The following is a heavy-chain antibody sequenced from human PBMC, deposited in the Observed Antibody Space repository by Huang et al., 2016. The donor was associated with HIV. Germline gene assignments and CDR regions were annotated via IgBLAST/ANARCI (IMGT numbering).Heavy chain of an antibody. CDR3: ATAEINTLTGYFSSFDN. V-gene: IGHV4-34*01. J-gene: IGHJ4*02. D-gene: IGHD3-9*01. CDR1: GGSFRNYF. Sequence: QVHLQQWGAGLLKPSEALSLTCAVYGGSFRNYFWSWIRQPPGKGLEGIGEINHSGRTSYRPSLKRPVNISVDTSKNQFSLKLSSVTAADSAVYDSATAEINTLTGYFSSFDNWGQGTLVTVSS. CDR2: INHSGRT.